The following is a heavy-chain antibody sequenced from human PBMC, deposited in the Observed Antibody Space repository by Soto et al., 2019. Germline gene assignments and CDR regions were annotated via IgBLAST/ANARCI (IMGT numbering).Heavy chain of an antibody. CDR3: AKDNSVYGMDV. D-gene: IGHD2-21*01. Sequence: SETLSLTCTVSGGSISSYYWSWIRQPPGKGLEWIGYIYYGGSTNYNPSLKSRVTISVDTSKNQFSLKLSSVTAAGTAVYYCAKDNSVYGMDVWGQGTTVTVSS. V-gene: IGHV4-59*01. J-gene: IGHJ6*02. CDR2: IYYGGST. CDR1: GGSISSYY.